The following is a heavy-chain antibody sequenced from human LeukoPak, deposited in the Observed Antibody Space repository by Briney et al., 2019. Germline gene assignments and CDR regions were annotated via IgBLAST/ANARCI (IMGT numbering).Heavy chain of an antibody. CDR1: GFTFGNYA. Sequence: GGSLRLSCAAYGFTFGNYAMSWVRQAPGKGLEWVLGISGSGGTTYYADSVKGRFTISRDNSKNTLYLQMNSLRAEDTAVYYCARRPFGSSGWCADYWGQGTLVTVSS. D-gene: IGHD6-19*01. V-gene: IGHV3-23*01. J-gene: IGHJ4*02. CDR3: ARRPFGSSGWCADY. CDR2: ISGSGGTT.